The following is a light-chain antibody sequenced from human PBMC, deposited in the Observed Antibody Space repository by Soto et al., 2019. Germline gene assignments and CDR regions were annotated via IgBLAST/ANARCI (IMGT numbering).Light chain of an antibody. CDR1: RSIGTNY. J-gene: IGLJ1*01. CDR2: DSN. CDR3: GVWDGSLELYL. Sequence: QSVLTQPPSLSAAPGQTVTISCSGSRSIGTNYVSWCQQFPGAAPKLLIFDSNQRPSGIPERFSASKSGTSATLDISGLRTGDEADYYCGVWDGSLELYLFGSGTKVTVL. V-gene: IGLV1-51*01.